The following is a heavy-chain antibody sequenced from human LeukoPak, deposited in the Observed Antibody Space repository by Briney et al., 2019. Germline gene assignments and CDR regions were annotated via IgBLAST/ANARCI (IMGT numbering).Heavy chain of an antibody. V-gene: IGHV1-2*02. CDR3: ARLGTGYSLSY. J-gene: IGHJ4*02. CDR2: IHPHSGGT. D-gene: IGHD5-18*01. CDR1: GYSFTAYS. Sequence: GASVTVSCKTSGYSFTAYSIVWVRQAPGQGLEWMGWIHPHSGGTAYGKTFQGRVTMTRDTSISTAYMELNSLGSDDAAVYYCARLGTGYSLSYWCQGTLVGVSS.